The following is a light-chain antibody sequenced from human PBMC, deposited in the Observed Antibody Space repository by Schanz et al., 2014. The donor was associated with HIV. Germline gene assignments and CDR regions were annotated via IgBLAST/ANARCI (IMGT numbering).Light chain of an antibody. Sequence: EFVLTQSPGTLSLSPGDRATLSCRASQSVSDSYLAWYQQKPGQAPRLLIYGSSKRATGIPDRFSGSGSGTDFTLTISRLEPEDFAVYYCQQYSDWPPSTFGQGTKVEIK. CDR2: GSS. J-gene: IGKJ2*01. CDR1: QSVSDSY. CDR3: QQYSDWPPST. V-gene: IGKV3-20*01.